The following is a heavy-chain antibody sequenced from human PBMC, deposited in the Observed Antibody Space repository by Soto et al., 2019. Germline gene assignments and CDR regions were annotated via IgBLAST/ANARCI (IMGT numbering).Heavy chain of an antibody. CDR2: ISKDGSVK. D-gene: IGHD3-3*01. CDR3: ARSRSGAVPDAVGY. J-gene: IGHJ1*01. V-gene: IGHV3-30*01. Sequence: QVHLVESGGRVVQPGGSLRLSCAASGFMFSRYAIHWVRQPPGKALEWVAVISKDGSVKYYADSVRGRFSISSDKSKNTVYLEMNGMRDDDTAVCDGARSRSGAVPDAVGYWGQGTLVTASS. CDR1: GFMFSRYA.